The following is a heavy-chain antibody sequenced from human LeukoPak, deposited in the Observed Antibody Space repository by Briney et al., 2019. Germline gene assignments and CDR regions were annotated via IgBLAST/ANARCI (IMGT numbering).Heavy chain of an antibody. Sequence: PSETLSLTCTVSGGSISSSDYYWGWIRQPPGKGLEGIGYIYYSGSTYYNPSLKSRVTISVDTSKNQISLRLSSVTAADTALYYCARGSEMVRGARHYNWLDPWGLGSLVTVSS. CDR1: GGSISSSDYY. V-gene: IGHV4-39*07. CDR3: ARGSEMVRGARHYNWLDP. J-gene: IGHJ5*02. D-gene: IGHD3-10*01. CDR2: IYYSGST.